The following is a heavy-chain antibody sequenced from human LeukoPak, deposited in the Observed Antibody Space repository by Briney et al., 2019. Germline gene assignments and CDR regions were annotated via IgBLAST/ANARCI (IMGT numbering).Heavy chain of an antibody. CDR2: IYHSGST. CDR3: ARHVVGATLARRAFDI. Sequence: SETLSLTCAVSGYSISSGYYWGWIRPPPGKGLEWIGSIYHSGSTYYNPSLKSRVTISVDTSKNQFSLKLSSVTAADTAVHYCARHVVGATLARRAFDIWGQGTMVTVSS. V-gene: IGHV4-38-2*01. D-gene: IGHD1-26*01. J-gene: IGHJ3*02. CDR1: GYSISSGYY.